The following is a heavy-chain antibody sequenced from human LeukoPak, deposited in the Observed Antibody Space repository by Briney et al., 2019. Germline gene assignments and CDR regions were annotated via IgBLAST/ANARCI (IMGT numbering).Heavy chain of an antibody. Sequence: PGGSLRLSCAASGFTFDDYGMSWVRQAPGKGLEWVSGINWNGDRTGYADSVKGRFTISRDNAKNSLYLLMNSLRAEDTALYYCARSGYSGSGSYSDYWGQGTLVTVSS. V-gene: IGHV3-20*04. D-gene: IGHD3-10*01. CDR3: ARSGYSGSGSYSDY. CDR1: GFTFDDYG. CDR2: INWNGDRT. J-gene: IGHJ4*02.